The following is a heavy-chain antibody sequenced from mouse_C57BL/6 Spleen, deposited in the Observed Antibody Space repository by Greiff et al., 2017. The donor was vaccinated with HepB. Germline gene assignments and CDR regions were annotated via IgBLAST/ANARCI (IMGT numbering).Heavy chain of an antibody. V-gene: IGHV1-64*01. CDR2: IHPNSGST. D-gene: IGHD1-3*01. Sequence: QVQLQQPGAELVKPGASVKLSCKASGYTFTSYWMHWVKQRPGQGLEWIGMIHPNSGSTNYNEKFKSKATLTVDKSSSTAYMQLSSLTSEDSAVYYCARLGVYSPCAMDYWGQGTSVTVSS. J-gene: IGHJ4*01. CDR1: GYTFTSYW. CDR3: ARLGVYSPCAMDY.